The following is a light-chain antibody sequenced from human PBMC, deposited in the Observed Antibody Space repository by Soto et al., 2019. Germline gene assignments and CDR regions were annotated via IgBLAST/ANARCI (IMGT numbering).Light chain of an antibody. J-gene: IGLJ1*01. CDR3: AAWDDSLNGLV. Sequence: QSVLTQPPSASGTPGQRVTISCSGGSSNIGSNTVNWYQQLPGTAPKLLIYSDNQRPSGVPDRFSGSKSGSSASLAISGLQSEDEADYYCAAWDDSLNGLVFGTGTKVTVL. CDR1: SSNIGSNT. V-gene: IGLV1-44*01. CDR2: SDN.